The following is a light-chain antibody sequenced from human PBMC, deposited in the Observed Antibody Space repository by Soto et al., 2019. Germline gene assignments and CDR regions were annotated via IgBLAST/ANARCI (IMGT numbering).Light chain of an antibody. V-gene: IGKV1-5*01. Sequence: DIQMTQAPSTLSASVGDRDTITCRASQSISSWLAWYQQKPGKAPKLLIYDASSLESGVPSRFSGSGSGTEFTLTISSLQPDDFATYYCQQYNSYPWTFGQGTNVEIK. CDR3: QQYNSYPWT. CDR2: DAS. J-gene: IGKJ1*01. CDR1: QSISSW.